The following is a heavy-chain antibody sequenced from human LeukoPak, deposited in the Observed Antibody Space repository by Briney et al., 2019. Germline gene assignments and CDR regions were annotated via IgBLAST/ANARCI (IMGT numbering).Heavy chain of an antibody. Sequence: GGSLRLSCAASGFTFDDYVMSWVRQAAGKGRGWVSGINWNGVRTGYADSVKGRFTISRDNAKNSLYLQMNSLRAEDTDLYYCARGGAARLGYYYYYYMDVWGKGTTVTVSS. CDR3: ARGGAARLGYYYYYYMDV. CDR1: GFTFDDYV. D-gene: IGHD6-6*01. V-gene: IGHV3-20*04. CDR2: INWNGVRT. J-gene: IGHJ6*03.